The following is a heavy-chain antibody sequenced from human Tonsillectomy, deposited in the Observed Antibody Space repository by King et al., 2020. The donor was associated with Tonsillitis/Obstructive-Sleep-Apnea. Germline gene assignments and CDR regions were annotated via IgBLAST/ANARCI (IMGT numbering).Heavy chain of an antibody. D-gene: IGHD4-11*01. J-gene: IGHJ5*02. V-gene: IGHV5-51*01. Sequence: PLVQSGAEVKKPGESLKISCRGFGSSFTSHWIAWVRQMPGKGLEWMGIIYPDDSDARYSPSFQGQVTISADKSTNTAYLQWRSLKASDTAIYFCARHSVLTSVTMSWLDPWGQGTLVTVSS. CDR1: GSSFTSHW. CDR2: IYPDDSDA. CDR3: ARHSVLTSVTMSWLDP.